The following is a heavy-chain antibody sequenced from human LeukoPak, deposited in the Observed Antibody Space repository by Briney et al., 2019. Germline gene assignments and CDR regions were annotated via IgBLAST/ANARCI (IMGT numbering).Heavy chain of an antibody. Sequence: PGGSLRLSCAASGFTLSSYWMSWVRQAPGKGLEWVANIKQDESEKYYVDSVKGRFTISRDNAKNSLYLQMNSLRAADTAVYYCARVKSGSIFDYWGQGTLVTVSS. J-gene: IGHJ4*02. CDR2: IKQDESEK. D-gene: IGHD1-26*01. CDR1: GFTLSSYW. V-gene: IGHV3-7*03. CDR3: ARVKSGSIFDY.